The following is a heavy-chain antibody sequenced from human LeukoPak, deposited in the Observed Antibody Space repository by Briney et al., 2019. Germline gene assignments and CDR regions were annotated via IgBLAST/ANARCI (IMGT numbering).Heavy chain of an antibody. CDR2: IYYSGST. D-gene: IGHD2-2*02. V-gene: IGHV4-59*01. J-gene: IGHJ3*02. Sequence: SETLSLTCTVSGGSISSYYWSWIRQPPGKGLEWIGYIYYSGSTNYNPSLKSRVTISVDTSKNQFSLKLSSVTAADTAVYYCARVPPHCSSTSCNTTHDAFDIWGQGTMVTVSS. CDR3: ARVPPHCSSTSCNTTHDAFDI. CDR1: GGSISSYY.